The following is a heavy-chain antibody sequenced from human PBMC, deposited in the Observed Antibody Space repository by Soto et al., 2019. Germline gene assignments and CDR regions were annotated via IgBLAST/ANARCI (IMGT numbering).Heavy chain of an antibody. CDR1: GGSIINLY. D-gene: IGHD5-18*01. CDR2: IYSSGST. V-gene: IGHV4-59*11. Sequence: PSYTRSLTCTVSGGSIINLYRNWIRESPGKGLEWIGYIYSSGSTHYNPSLQNRVTISIDTSKNQVSLKVNSVTAADTAVYYCARDHPHSYGVYYFDYWGQGTPVTVS. CDR3: ARDHPHSYGVYYFDY. J-gene: IGHJ4*02.